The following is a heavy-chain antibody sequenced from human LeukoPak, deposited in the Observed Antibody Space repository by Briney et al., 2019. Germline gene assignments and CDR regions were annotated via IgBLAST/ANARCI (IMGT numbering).Heavy chain of an antibody. D-gene: IGHD6-6*01. CDR3: AKEGTSNSAFDN. J-gene: IGHJ4*02. V-gene: IGHV3-9*01. Sequence: GGSLRLSCAASGFTFDDYAMHWVRQAPGKGLEWVSGISWNSGSIGYADSVKGRFTISRDNSKNTLSLKMSSLRAEDTAVYYCAKEGTSNSAFDNWGQGTLVTVSS. CDR2: ISWNSGSI. CDR1: GFTFDDYA.